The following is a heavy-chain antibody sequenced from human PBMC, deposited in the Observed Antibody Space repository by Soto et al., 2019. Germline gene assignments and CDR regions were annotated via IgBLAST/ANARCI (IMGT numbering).Heavy chain of an antibody. CDR2: IYYSGST. J-gene: IGHJ6*02. CDR1: GGSISSYY. CDR3: ARRYGTSMDV. Sequence: SETLSLTCTVSGGSISSYYWSWIRQPPGKGLQWIGYIYYSGSTNYNPSLKSRVTISVDTSKNQFSLKLSSVTAADTVEYYCARRYGTSMDVWGQGTTVTVSS. D-gene: IGHD5-18*01. V-gene: IGHV4-59*01.